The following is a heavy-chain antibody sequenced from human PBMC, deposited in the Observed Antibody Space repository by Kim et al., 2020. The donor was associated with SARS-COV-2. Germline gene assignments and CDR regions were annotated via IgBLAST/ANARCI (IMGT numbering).Heavy chain of an antibody. CDR2: ISYDGSNK. D-gene: IGHD5-12*01. Sequence: GGSLRLSCAASGFTFSSYAMHWVRQAPGKGLEWVAVISYDGSNKYYADSVKGRFTISRDNSKNTLYLQMNSLRAEDTAVYYCARSGRDGYNHWYFDLWGR. J-gene: IGHJ2*01. CDR1: GFTFSSYA. V-gene: IGHV3-30*04. CDR3: ARSGRDGYNHWYFDL.